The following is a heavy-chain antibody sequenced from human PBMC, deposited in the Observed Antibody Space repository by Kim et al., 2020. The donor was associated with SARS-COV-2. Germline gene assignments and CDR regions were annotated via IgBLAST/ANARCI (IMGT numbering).Heavy chain of an antibody. CDR2: ISSSSSYI. J-gene: IGHJ6*02. CDR1: GFTFSSYS. CDR3: ARVGPYCGGDCQFSDV. Sequence: GGSLRLSCAASGFTFSSYSMNWVRQAPGKGLEWVSSISSSSSYIYYADSVKGRFTISRDNAKNSLYLQMNSLRAEDTAVYYCARVGPYCGGDCQFSDVWGQGTTVTVSS. D-gene: IGHD2-21*02. V-gene: IGHV3-21*01.